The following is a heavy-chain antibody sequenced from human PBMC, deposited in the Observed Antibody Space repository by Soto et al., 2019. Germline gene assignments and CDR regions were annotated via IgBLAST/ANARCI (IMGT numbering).Heavy chain of an antibody. V-gene: IGHV3-23*01. J-gene: IGHJ4*02. Sequence: GWSLRLSCAASGFTFSSYAMSWVRHAPGKGLEWVSAISGSGGSTYYADSVKGRFTISRDNSKNTLYLQMNSLRAEDTAVYYCERKQQLATVFDYWGQGTLVTVSS. CDR1: GFTFSSYA. CDR2: ISGSGGST. D-gene: IGHD6-13*01. CDR3: ERKQQLATVFDY.